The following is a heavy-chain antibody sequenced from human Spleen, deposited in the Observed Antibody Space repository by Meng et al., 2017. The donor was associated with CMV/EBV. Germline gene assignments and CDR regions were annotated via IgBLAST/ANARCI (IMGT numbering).Heavy chain of an antibody. CDR2: ISSSSNYI. CDR3: ARVSLGYSSSWYFFDF. V-gene: IGHV3-21*01. J-gene: IGHJ4*02. D-gene: IGHD6-13*01. CDR1: GFTFNRFS. Sequence: ETLSLTCAASGFTFNRFSMNWVRQAPGKGLEWISSISSSSNYIYYADSVKGRFTISRDNAKNSLYLQMNSLRAEDTAVYYCARVSLGYSSSWYFFDFWGQGTLVTVSS.